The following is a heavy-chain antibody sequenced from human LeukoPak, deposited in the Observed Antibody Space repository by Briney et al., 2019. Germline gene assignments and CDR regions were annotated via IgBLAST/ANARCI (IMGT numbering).Heavy chain of an antibody. CDR2: ISYDGSNK. Sequence: GGSLRLSCAASGFTFSSYAMHWVRQAPGKGLEWVAVISYDGSNKYYADSVKGRFTISRDNSKNTLYLQMNSLRAEDTAVYYCVNRFCSGGTCYFDHWGQGTRVTVSS. J-gene: IGHJ4*02. V-gene: IGHV3-30-3*01. CDR1: GFTFSSYA. CDR3: VNRFCSGGTCYFDH. D-gene: IGHD2-15*01.